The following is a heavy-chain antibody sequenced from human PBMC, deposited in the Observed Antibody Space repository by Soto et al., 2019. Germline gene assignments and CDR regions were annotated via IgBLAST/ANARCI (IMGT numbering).Heavy chain of an antibody. V-gene: IGHV4-59*01. J-gene: IGHJ4*02. Sequence: SETLSLTCSVSGGSISPYSWSWIRQPPGKGLEWTGYVYYSGSTTYNPSLKSRVTISVDTSKNQFSLRLTSVTAADTAVYYCVRSNYYGSGDYWGQGTLVTVSS. CDR1: GGSISPYS. CDR2: VYYSGST. CDR3: VRSNYYGSGDY. D-gene: IGHD3-10*01.